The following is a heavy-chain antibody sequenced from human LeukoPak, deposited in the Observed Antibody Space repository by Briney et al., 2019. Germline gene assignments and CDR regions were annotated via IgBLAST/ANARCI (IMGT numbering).Heavy chain of an antibody. CDR1: GFTFSSYG. CDR2: ISYDGSNK. D-gene: IGHD3-10*01. V-gene: IGHV3-30*18. J-gene: IGHJ6*02. Sequence: PGRSLRLSCAASGFTFSSYGMPWVRQAPGKGLEWVAVISYDGSNKYYADSVKGRFTISRDNSKNTLYLQMNSLRAEDTAVYYCAKEEGSGSYPLPEDYYYGMDVWGQGTTVTVSS. CDR3: AKEEGSGSYPLPEDYYYGMDV.